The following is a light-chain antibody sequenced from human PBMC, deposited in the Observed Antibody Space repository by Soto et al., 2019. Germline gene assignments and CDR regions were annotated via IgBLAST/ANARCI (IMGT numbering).Light chain of an antibody. V-gene: IGKV3-11*01. CDR2: DAS. CDR1: QSFSTY. Sequence: EIVLTQSPATLSLSPGQRATLSCRARQSFSTYLAWYQQKPGQAPRLLIYDASNRATGIPSRCSGRGSGTDFPGTISSLQPDDFAVYDGQQRSSWWTFGQGTKVEVK. CDR3: QQRSSWWT. J-gene: IGKJ1*01.